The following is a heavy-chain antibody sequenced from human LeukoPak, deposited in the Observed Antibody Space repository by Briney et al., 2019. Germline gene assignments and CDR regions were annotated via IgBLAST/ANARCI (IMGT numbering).Heavy chain of an antibody. D-gene: IGHD3-22*01. CDR1: GGSISSGAYY. Sequence: ETLSLTCTVSGGSISSGAYYWSWIRHPPGKALEWLAHIFSNDEKSYSTSLKSRLTISKETSKSQVVLTMTNMDPVDTATYYSARIRGYYYDSSGYPLFDYWGQGTLVTVSS. CDR3: ARIRGYYYDSSGYPLFDY. J-gene: IGHJ4*02. V-gene: IGHV2-26*01. CDR2: IFSNDEK.